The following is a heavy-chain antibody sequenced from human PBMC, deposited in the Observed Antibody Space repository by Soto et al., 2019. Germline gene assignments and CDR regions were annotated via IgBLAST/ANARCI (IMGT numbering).Heavy chain of an antibody. CDR3: AREPNYFDY. V-gene: IGHV1-18*01. CDR2: ISAHNGNK. J-gene: IGHJ4*02. CDR1: GYTFTSYG. Sequence: QVQLVQSGAEVKKPGASVKVSCKASGYTFTSYGISWVRQAPGQGLEWMGWISAHNGNKKYAQKLQSRGTMSTDTSTRTAYMELRSLRSDDTAVYYCAREPNYFDYWGQGTLVTVSS.